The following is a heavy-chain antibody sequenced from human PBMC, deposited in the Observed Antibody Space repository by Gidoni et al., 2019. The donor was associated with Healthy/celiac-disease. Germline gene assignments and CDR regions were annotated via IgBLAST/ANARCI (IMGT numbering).Heavy chain of an antibody. V-gene: IGHV3-23*01. CDR2: ISGSGGST. J-gene: IGHJ4*02. Sequence: VQLLESGGGLVQPGGSLRLSCAASGVTFSSYAMSRVRQAPGKGLEWVSAISGSGGSTYYADSVKGRFTISRDNSKNTLYLQMNSLRAEDTAVYYCAKVGYSSGWDGSFDYWGQGTLVTVSS. CDR3: AKVGYSSGWDGSFDY. D-gene: IGHD6-19*01. CDR1: GVTFSSYA.